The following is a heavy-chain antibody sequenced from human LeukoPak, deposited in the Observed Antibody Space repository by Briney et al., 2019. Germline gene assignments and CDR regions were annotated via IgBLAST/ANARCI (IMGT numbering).Heavy chain of an antibody. J-gene: IGHJ6*02. CDR3: ASMFGESYYYYGLDV. D-gene: IGHD3-10*02. V-gene: IGHV3-23*01. CDR2: IGGSGDTT. CDR1: GFTFSNYA. Sequence: GGSLRPSCAASGFTFSNYAMAWVRQAPGKGLEWVSVIGGSGDTTRYADSVKGRFTISRDKSKTTLFLQMNSLRVEDTAVYYCASMFGESYYYYGLDVWGQGTTVTVSS.